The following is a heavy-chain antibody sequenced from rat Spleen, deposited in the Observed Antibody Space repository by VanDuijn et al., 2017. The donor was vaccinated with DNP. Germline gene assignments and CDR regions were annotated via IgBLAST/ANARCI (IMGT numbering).Heavy chain of an antibody. D-gene: IGHD1-10*01. V-gene: IGHV3-1*01. CDR2: ISYSGST. CDR1: GYSITSDY. J-gene: IGHJ3*01. CDR3: ARAYNNYSTWFPY. Sequence: EVQLQESGPGLVKPSQSLSLTCSVTGYSITSDYWGWIRKFPGNKMEWVGHISYSGSTSYNPSLKSRISITRDTSNNQFFLQLKSVTTEDTATYYCARAYNNYSTWFPYWGQGTLVTVSS.